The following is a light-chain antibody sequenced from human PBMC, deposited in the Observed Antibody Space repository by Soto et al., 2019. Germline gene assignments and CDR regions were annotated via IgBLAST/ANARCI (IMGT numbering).Light chain of an antibody. CDR3: QQYNNWWT. Sequence: EIVMTQSPATLSVSPGETGTLSCRASLSVSINLAWYQHKPGQAPRLLIYGASTRATGIPARFSGSGSGTEFTLTISSLQSEDLAVYYCQQYNNWWTFGQGTKVEIK. CDR2: GAS. J-gene: IGKJ1*01. CDR1: LSVSIN. V-gene: IGKV3-15*01.